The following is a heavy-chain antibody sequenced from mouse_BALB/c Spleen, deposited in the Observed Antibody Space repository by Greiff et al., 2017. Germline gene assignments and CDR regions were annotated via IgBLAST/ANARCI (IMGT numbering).Heavy chain of an antibody. D-gene: IGHD2-4*01. J-gene: IGHJ3*01. Sequence: VQLKESGPSLVKPSQTLSLTCSVTGDSITSGYWNWIRKFPGNKLEYMGYISYSGSTYYNPSLKSRISITRDTSKNQYYLQLNSVTTEDTATYYCARYYDYDEGGFAYWGQGTLVTVSA. CDR1: GDSITSGY. V-gene: IGHV3-8*02. CDR2: ISYSGST. CDR3: ARYYDYDEGGFAY.